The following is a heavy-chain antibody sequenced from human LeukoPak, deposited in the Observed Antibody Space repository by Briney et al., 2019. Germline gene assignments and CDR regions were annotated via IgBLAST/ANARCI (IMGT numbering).Heavy chain of an antibody. D-gene: IGHD3-3*01. CDR3: AKDLPYYDFWSGYYDY. CDR2: VSGSGHST. Sequence: GGSLRLSCAASGFTFSIYAMSWVRQAPGKGLEWVSTVSGSGHSTFYADSVKGRFTISRDNSKNTLYLQMNSLRAEDTAVYYCAKDLPYYDFWSGYYDYWGQGTLVTVSS. CDR1: GFTFSIYA. V-gene: IGHV3-23*01. J-gene: IGHJ4*02.